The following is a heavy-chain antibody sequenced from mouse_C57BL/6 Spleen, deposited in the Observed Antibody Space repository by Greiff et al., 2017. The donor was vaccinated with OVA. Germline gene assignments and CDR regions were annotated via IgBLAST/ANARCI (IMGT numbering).Heavy chain of an antibody. CDR2: IDPEDGET. V-gene: IGHV14-2*01. J-gene: IGHJ2*01. Sequence: EVKLMESGAELVKPGASVKLSCTASGFNIKDYYMHWVKQRTEQGLEWIGRIDPEDGETKYAPKFQGKATITADTSSNTAYLQLSSLTSEDTAVYYCARLYGSSYYFDYWGQGTTLTVSS. CDR1: GFNIKDYY. D-gene: IGHD1-1*01. CDR3: ARLYGSSYYFDY.